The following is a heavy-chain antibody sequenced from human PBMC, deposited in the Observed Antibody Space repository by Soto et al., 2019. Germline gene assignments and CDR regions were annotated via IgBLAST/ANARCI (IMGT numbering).Heavy chain of an antibody. Sequence: QVRLVQSGAEVKKPGSSVKVSCKASGGTFSNYAISWVRQAPGQGLEWMGGIILPFGTANYAQKFQGRVTITADESMTTAYMELGGLRAEDTAVYYCASGPDYAGDFDYWGQGTLVTVSS. J-gene: IGHJ4*02. CDR2: IILPFGTA. D-gene: IGHD4-17*01. V-gene: IGHV1-69*12. CDR1: GGTFSNYA. CDR3: ASGPDYAGDFDY.